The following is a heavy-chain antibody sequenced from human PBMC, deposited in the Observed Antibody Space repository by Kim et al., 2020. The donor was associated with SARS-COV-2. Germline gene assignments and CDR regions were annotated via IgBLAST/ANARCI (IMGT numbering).Heavy chain of an antibody. CDR3: VKGGLRGRFDS. Sequence: GGSLRLSCVASGFTFSNYAMSWVRQAPGKGLEWVSAISGSGIRTYFADSVKSRFTISRDNSKHTVYVQMNNLRADDTAVYYCVKGGLRGRFDSWGQGTLVTVSS. D-gene: IGHD5-12*01. V-gene: IGHV3-23*01. CDR2: ISGSGIRT. CDR1: GFTFSNYA. J-gene: IGHJ4*02.